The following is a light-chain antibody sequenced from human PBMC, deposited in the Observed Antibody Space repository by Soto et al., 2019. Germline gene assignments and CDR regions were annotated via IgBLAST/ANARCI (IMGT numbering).Light chain of an antibody. V-gene: IGKV3-20*01. CDR2: HTS. Sequence: EIVLTQSPGTLSLSPGERATLSCWASQSVNSSYLSWYQQKPRQAPRLLIYHTSIRATGITDIFSGSGSGTDFTLIISRLEPEDFAVYYCHQYGHSPQTFGQGTKVEIK. CDR1: QSVNSSY. CDR3: HQYGHSPQT. J-gene: IGKJ1*01.